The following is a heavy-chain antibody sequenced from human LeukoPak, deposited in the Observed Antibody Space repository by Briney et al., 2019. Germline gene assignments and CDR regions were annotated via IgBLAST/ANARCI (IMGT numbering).Heavy chain of an antibody. CDR3: TSRHRRGDHFDY. V-gene: IGHV5-51*01. Sequence: GESLKISCKGSGYSFTSFWIGWVRQMPGKGLEWMGIIYPGDSDTRYSPSFQGQVTISADTSINTAYLQWSSLKASDTAMYYCTSRHRRGDHFDYWGQGTLVTVSS. D-gene: IGHD4-17*01. CDR1: GYSFTSFW. J-gene: IGHJ4*02. CDR2: IYPGDSDT.